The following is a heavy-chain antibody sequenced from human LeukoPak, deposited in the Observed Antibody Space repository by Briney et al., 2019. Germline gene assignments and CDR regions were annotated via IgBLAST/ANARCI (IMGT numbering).Heavy chain of an antibody. D-gene: IGHD1-20*01. CDR3: AAGITGRTIDY. CDR1: SGSINSYY. J-gene: IGHJ4*02. CDR2: VYYSENI. Sequence: SEILSLTCTVSSGSINSYYWNWIRQPPGKGLEWIGYVYYSENIYYGPSLKSRVTISVDTSKKQFSLKLNSVTAADTAVYYCAAGITGRTIDYWGQGTLVTVSS. V-gene: IGHV4-59*01.